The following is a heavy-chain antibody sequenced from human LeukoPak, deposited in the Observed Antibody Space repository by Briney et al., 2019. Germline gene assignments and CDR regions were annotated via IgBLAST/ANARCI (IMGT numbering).Heavy chain of an antibody. J-gene: IGHJ6*04. V-gene: IGHV3-23*01. Sequence: GGSLRLSCAASGFTFSSYGMSWVRQAPEKGLEWVSGISGSGGSTYYADSVKGRFTISRDNFKDTLYLQMNSLRAEDTAVYYCAKDRSGGSPMTMDVWGKGTTVTVSS. D-gene: IGHD2-15*01. CDR3: AKDRSGGSPMTMDV. CDR1: GFTFSSYG. CDR2: ISGSGGST.